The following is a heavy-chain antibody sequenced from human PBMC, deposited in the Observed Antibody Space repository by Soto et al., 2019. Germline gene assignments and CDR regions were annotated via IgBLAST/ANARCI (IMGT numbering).Heavy chain of an antibody. J-gene: IGHJ6*02. CDR3: SRVGGASGFFFFYDKDA. CDR2: TYYRSKWYN. D-gene: IGHD3-22*01. V-gene: IGHV6-1*01. CDR1: GDSVSSNSAA. Sequence: SQTLSLTCAISGDSVSSNSAAWNWIRQSPSRGLEWLGRTYYRSKWYNDYAVSVKSRITINPDTSKNQFSLQLNSVTPEDTAVYYCSRVGGASGFFFFYDKDAWGQGTTVIDSS.